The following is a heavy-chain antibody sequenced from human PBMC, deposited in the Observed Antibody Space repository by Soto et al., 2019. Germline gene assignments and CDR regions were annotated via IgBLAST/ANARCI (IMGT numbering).Heavy chain of an antibody. V-gene: IGHV3-15*01. CDR3: AAGTGRTDLDY. J-gene: IGHJ4*02. D-gene: IGHD2-2*01. Sequence: EVQLVESGGGLVKPGGCLRLSCTASGFDFNKAWMSWVRQAPGKGLEWVGRLKSKADGGTIDYAAPVRGRFTISRDDSKNTLYLPMSSLNTEDTAVYYCAAGTGRTDLDYWGQGTLDSVSS. CDR2: LKSKADGGTI. CDR1: GFDFNKAW.